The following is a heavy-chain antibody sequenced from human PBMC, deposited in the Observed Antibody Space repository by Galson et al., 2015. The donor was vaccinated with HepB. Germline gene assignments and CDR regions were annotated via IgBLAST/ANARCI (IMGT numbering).Heavy chain of an antibody. CDR1: GFSLDTYS. D-gene: IGHD3-22*01. V-gene: IGHV3-21*06. Sequence: SLRLSCAASGFSLDTYSMNWVRQAPGKGLEWVSSISASGSFMYYADSVKGRXTISRDNAKNLLYLQXXSLRAEDTAVYFCARDPYYFELSGWNTVFDPWGXGTLVTVSS. CDR3: ARDPYYFELSGWNTVFDP. CDR2: ISASGSFM. J-gene: IGHJ5*02.